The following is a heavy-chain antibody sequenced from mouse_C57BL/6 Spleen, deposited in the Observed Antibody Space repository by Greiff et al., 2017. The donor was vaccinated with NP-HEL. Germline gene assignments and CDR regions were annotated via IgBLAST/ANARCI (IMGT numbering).Heavy chain of an antibody. CDR3: AREYYYGSSYDAMDY. D-gene: IGHD1-1*01. CDR1: GYSITSGYY. CDR2: ISYDGSN. J-gene: IGHJ4*01. V-gene: IGHV3-6*01. Sequence: ESGPGLVKPSQSLSLTCSVTGYSITSGYYWNWIRQFPGNKLEWMGYISYDGSNNYNPSLKNRISITRDTSKNQFFLKLNSVTTEDTATYYCAREYYYGSSYDAMDYWGQGTSVTVSS.